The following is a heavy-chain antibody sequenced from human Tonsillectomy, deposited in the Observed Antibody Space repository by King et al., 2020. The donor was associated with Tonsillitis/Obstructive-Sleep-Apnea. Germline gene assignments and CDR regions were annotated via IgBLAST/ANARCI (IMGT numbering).Heavy chain of an antibody. CDR1: GYTFTSYY. Sequence: VQLVQSGAEVKKPGASVKISCKASGYTFTSYYIHVVRQAPGQGLEWMGIINPSGGCPSYAQKFQGRVTMTRDTYTSTVYMELSSLRSEDTAVYYCARPPGGFWSGYSRAPLGYWGQGTLVTVSS. CDR2: INPSGGCP. J-gene: IGHJ4*02. CDR3: ARPPGGFWSGYSRAPLGY. V-gene: IGHV1-46*01. D-gene: IGHD3-3*01.